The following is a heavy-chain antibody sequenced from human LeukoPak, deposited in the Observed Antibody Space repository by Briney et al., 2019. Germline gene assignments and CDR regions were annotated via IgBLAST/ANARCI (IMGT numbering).Heavy chain of an antibody. CDR3: ARGGPSITMVRGPSLRRHAFDI. J-gene: IGHJ3*02. V-gene: IGHV4-39*01. Sequence: PETLSLTCTVSGGSLSISSYYWGWLRQPPGKGLEWIGSTYYSGSTYYNPSLKSRVTISVDTSKNQFSLKLSSVTAADTAVYYCARGGPSITMVRGPSLRRHAFDIWGQGTMVTVSS. CDR1: GGSLSISSYY. D-gene: IGHD3-10*01. CDR2: TYYSGST.